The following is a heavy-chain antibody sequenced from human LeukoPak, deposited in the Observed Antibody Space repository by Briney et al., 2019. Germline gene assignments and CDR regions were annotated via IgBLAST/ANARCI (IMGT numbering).Heavy chain of an antibody. CDR1: GYTFTSYD. J-gene: IGHJ4*02. CDR3: ARGSYDSSGYYFDY. CDR2: MNPNSGNT. V-gene: IGHV1-8*03. Sequence: ASVKVSCKASGYTFTSYDINWVRQATGQGLEWMGWMNPNSGNTGYAQKFQGRVTITRNTSIGTAYMELSSLRSEDTAVYYCARGSYDSSGYYFDYWGQGTLVTVSS. D-gene: IGHD3-22*01.